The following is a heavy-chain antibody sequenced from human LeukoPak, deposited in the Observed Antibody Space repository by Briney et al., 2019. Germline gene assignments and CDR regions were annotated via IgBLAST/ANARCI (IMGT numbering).Heavy chain of an antibody. CDR2: INHSGST. D-gene: IGHD3-22*01. J-gene: IGHJ4*02. CDR1: GGSFSGYY. CDR3: ARDSYYYDSSTYRVFDY. V-gene: IGHV4-34*01. Sequence: KASETLSLTCAVYGGSFSGYYWSWIRQPPGKGLEWIGEINHSGSTNYNPSLKSRVTISVDTSKNQFSLNLSSVTAADTAVYYCARDSYYYDSSTYRVFDYWGQGTLVTVSS.